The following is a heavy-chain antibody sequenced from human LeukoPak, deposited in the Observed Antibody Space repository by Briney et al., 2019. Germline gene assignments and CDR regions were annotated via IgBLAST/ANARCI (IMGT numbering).Heavy chain of an antibody. CDR3: ARGGSYVHY. CDR2: INSGGSAI. J-gene: IGHJ4*02. V-gene: IGHV3-48*03. CDR1: GFTVATNY. D-gene: IGHD1-26*01. Sequence: GGSLRLSCAASGFTVATNYMNWVRQAPGKGLEWVPYINSGGSAIYYADSVKGRFTISRDNAKNSLYLQMNSLRADDTAVYYCARGGSYVHYWGQGTLVTVSS.